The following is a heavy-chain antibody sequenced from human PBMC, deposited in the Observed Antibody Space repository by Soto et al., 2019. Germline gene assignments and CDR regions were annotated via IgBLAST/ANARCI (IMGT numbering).Heavy chain of an antibody. J-gene: IGHJ6*02. V-gene: IGHV3-21*01. CDR1: GFAFSSYS. CDR2: IGSSSSYI. D-gene: IGHD3-22*01. CDR3: AREEDSSGYYYPYYYYYGMDV. Sequence: GGSLRLSCAASGFAFSSYSMNWVRQAPGKGLEWVSSIGSSSSYIYYADSVKGRFTISRDNAKNSLYLQMNSLRAEDTAVYYCAREEDSSGYYYPYYYYYGMDVWGQGTTVTVSS.